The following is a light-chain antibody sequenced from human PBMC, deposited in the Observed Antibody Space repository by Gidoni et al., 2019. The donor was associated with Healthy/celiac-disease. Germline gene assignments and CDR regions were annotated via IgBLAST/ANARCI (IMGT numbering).Light chain of an antibody. V-gene: IGKV3-20*01. J-gene: IGKJ1*01. CDR3: QQYGSSLWT. CDR2: GAS. CDR1: QSVSSSY. Sequence: ELVLTQSPGTLSLSPGERATLSCRASQSVSSSYLAWYQQKPGQAPRLLIYGASSRATGSPDRFSGSGSGTDFTLTISRLEPEDFAVYYCQQYGSSLWTFXXXTKVEIK.